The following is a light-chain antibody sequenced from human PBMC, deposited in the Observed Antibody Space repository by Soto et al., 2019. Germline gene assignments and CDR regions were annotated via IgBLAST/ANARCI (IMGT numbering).Light chain of an antibody. V-gene: IGKV3-11*01. CDR3: QQRSNWPWT. CDR2: DTS. CDR1: QSVRSN. Sequence: EIVMTQSPATLSVSPGERATLSCRASQSVRSNLAWYQQKPGQAPRLLIYDTSNRATGIPARFSGSGSGTDFTLTISSLAPEDFEVYYCQQRSNWPWTFGQGTKVDIK. J-gene: IGKJ1*01.